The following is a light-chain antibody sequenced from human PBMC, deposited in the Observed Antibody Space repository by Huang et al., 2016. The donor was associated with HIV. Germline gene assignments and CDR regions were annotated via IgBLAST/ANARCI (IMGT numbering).Light chain of an antibody. CDR2: RAS. J-gene: IGKJ2*01. Sequence: DIVLTQSPDSLAVSLGERDTITCKSRQSGFHRAKNKNYLAWFQQKPGQPPRLLLYRASTRESGVPDRFRGSGSGTDFTLTIARLQADDVAVYYCQQYYIAPFTFGQGTKLEI. CDR1: QSGFHRAKNKNY. V-gene: IGKV4-1*01. CDR3: QQYYIAPFT.